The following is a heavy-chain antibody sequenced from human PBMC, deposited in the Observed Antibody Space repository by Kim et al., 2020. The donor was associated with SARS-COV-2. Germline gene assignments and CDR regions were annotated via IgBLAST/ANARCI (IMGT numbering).Heavy chain of an antibody. J-gene: IGHJ5*02. Sequence: KFQGRVTITADKSTSTAYMELSSLRSEDTAVYYCARDRVVPAAKPNWFDPWGQGTLVTVSS. D-gene: IGHD2-2*01. V-gene: IGHV1-69*04. CDR3: ARDRVVPAAKPNWFDP.